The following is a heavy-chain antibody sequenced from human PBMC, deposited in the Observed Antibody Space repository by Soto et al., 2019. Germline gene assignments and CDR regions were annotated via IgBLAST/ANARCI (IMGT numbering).Heavy chain of an antibody. D-gene: IGHD6-19*01. CDR2: FDPEDGET. CDR3: ATVDSSGWYLTYYYYGMDV. V-gene: IGHV1-24*01. Sequence: ASVKVSCKVSGYTLTELSMHWVRQAPGKGLEWMGGFDPEDGETIYAQKFQGRVTMTEDTSTDTAYMELSSLRSEDTAVYYCATVDSSGWYLTYYYYGMDVWAKGPRSPSP. CDR1: GYTLTELS. J-gene: IGHJ6*02.